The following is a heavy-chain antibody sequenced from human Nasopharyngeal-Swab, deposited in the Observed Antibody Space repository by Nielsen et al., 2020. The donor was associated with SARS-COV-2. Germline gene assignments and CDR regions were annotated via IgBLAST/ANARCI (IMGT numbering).Heavy chain of an antibody. Sequence: ASVKVSCKASGYTFTSYDINWVRQATGQGLEWMGWMNPNSGNTGYAQKFQGRVTMTRNTSISTAYMELSSLRSEETAGEEGERGRRGEEERDYWGQGTLVTVSS. CDR2: MNPNSGNT. CDR1: GYTFTSYD. CDR3: ERGRRGEEERDY. D-gene: IGHD3-10*01. V-gene: IGHV1-8*01. J-gene: IGHJ4*02.